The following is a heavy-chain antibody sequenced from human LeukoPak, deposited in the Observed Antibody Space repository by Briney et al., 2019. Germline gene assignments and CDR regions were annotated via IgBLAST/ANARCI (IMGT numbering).Heavy chain of an antibody. Sequence: TSVKVSCKASGFTFTTSAVQWVRQARGQRLEWIGRIVVGSGDTDHAQKFQGRLTITRDISTSTAYMELSSLTSDDTAVYYCAAVPNANAWYWDDAFDIWGQGTMVTVSS. CDR3: AAVPNANAWYWDDAFDI. J-gene: IGHJ3*02. V-gene: IGHV1-58*01. CDR2: IVVGSGDT. D-gene: IGHD2-8*02. CDR1: GFTFTTSA.